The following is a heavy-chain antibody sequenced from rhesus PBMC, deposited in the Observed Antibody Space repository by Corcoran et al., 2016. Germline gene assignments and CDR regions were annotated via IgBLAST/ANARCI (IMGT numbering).Heavy chain of an antibody. CDR1: GGSISDSYR. Sequence: QVQLQESGPGVVKPSETLSLTCAVSGGSISDSYRWSWIRQPPGKGLEWIGYIYGSSTSTNSDPSLQSRVTISKDTSKNQFSLKLSSVTAADTAVYYCARGYSGYSYQFDYWGQGVLVTVSS. V-gene: IGHV4S10*01. CDR2: IYGSSTST. D-gene: IGHD5-24*01. CDR3: ARGYSGYSYQFDY. J-gene: IGHJ4*01.